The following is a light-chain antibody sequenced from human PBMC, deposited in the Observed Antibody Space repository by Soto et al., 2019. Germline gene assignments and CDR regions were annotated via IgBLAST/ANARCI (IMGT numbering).Light chain of an antibody. J-gene: IGKJ1*01. V-gene: IGKV3D-15*01. CDR2: GAS. CDR1: QSVSYY. Sequence: EILMTQSPATLSVSPGERVTFSCMASQSVSYYLAWYQQKPGQAPRLLIYGASNRATGIPDRFSGSGSGTDFTLTISSLQPEDFATYYCQQSYSTQWTFGQGTKVDIK. CDR3: QQSYSTQWT.